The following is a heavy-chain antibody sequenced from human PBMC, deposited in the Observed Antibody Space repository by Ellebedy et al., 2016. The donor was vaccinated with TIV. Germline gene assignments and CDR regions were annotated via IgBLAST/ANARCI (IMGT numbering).Heavy chain of an antibody. CDR2: IYYGGST. D-gene: IGHD3-22*01. CDR1: GGSMTNDDYY. Sequence: SETLSLTCSVSGGSMTNDDYYWAWIRQPPGKGLEWVGNIYYGGSTNYNPSLKSRVTMSVDTSKNQFSLKLSSVTAADTAVYYCARALPAYYYDSSGLSFFDYWGQGTLVTVSS. J-gene: IGHJ4*02. V-gene: IGHV4-61*08. CDR3: ARALPAYYYDSSGLSFFDY.